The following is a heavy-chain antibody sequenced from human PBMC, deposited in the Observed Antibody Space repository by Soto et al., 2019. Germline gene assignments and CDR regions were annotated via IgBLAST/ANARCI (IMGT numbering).Heavy chain of an antibody. J-gene: IGHJ6*02. CDR3: ARGRIAAAEGYYYYGMDV. D-gene: IGHD6-13*01. CDR1: GGTFSSYA. CDR2: IIPIFGTA. Sequence: QVQLVQSGAEVKKPGSSVKVSCKASGGTFSSYAISWVRQAPGQGLAWMGGIIPIFGTANYAQKFQGRVTITADKSTSTAYMELSSLRSEDTAVYYCARGRIAAAEGYYYYGMDVWGQGTTVNVSS. V-gene: IGHV1-69*06.